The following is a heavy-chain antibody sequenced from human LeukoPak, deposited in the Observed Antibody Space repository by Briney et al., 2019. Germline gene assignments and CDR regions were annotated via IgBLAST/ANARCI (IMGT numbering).Heavy chain of an antibody. D-gene: IGHD2-2*01. CDR1: GYSFTSYW. CDR2: IYPGDSDT. V-gene: IGHV5-51*01. Sequence: PGESLKISCKGSGYSFTSYWIGWVRQMPGKGLEWMGIIYPGDSDTRYSPSFQGQVTISADKSISTAYLQWSSLKASDTAMYYCARHYSQGYYSSTSCYQDAFDIWGQGTMVTVSS. J-gene: IGHJ3*02. CDR3: ARHYSQGYYSSTSCYQDAFDI.